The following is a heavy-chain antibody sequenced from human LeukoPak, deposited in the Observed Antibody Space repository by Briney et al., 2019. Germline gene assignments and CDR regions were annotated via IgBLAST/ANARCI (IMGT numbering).Heavy chain of an antibody. CDR1: DGSISSYY. D-gene: IGHD6-6*01. Sequence: SETLSLTCTVSDGSISSYYWSWIRQPPGKGLEWIGYIYYSGSTNYNPSLKSRVTISVDTSKNQFSLKLSSVTAADTAVYYCARVMVVSSSSVWFDPWGQGTLVTVSS. CDR3: ARVMVVSSSSVWFDP. V-gene: IGHV4-59*01. J-gene: IGHJ5*02. CDR2: IYYSGST.